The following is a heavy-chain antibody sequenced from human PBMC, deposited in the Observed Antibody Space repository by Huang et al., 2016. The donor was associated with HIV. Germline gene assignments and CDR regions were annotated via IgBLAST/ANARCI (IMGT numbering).Heavy chain of an antibody. J-gene: IGHJ6*03. V-gene: IGHV1-69*13. CDR3: ARDFCNRGGSCYSENYMDV. CDR1: GGTFSSYA. CDR2: ISPIFGTA. D-gene: IGHD2-15*01. Sequence: QVQLVQSGAEVKKPGSSVKVSCQASGGTFSSYAIGWVRQATGQGLEWMGVISPIFGTANYAQKFQGRVTMTADESTSTAYMELSSLRSEDTAVYYCARDFCNRGGSCYSENYMDVWGKGTTVTVSS.